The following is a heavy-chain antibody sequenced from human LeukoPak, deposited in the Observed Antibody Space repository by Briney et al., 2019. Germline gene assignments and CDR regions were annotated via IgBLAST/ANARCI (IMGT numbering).Heavy chain of an antibody. Sequence: SETLSLTCTVSGGSISSGGYYWSWIRQPPGKGLEWIGYIYHSGSTYYNPSLKSRVTISVDSSKNQFSLKLSSVTAADTAVYYCARDFLMTTVTSIDYWGQGTLVTVSS. V-gene: IGHV4-30-2*01. CDR2: IYHSGST. CDR1: GGSISSGGYY. J-gene: IGHJ4*02. D-gene: IGHD4-17*01. CDR3: ARDFLMTTVTSIDY.